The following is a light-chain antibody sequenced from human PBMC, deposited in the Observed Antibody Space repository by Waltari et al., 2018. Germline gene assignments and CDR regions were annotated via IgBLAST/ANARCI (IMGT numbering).Light chain of an antibody. J-gene: IGKJ1*01. CDR3: QQYGNTPRT. V-gene: IGKV3-20*01. CDR2: GAS. Sequence: ETVLTQSPGTLSLSPGERATLSCRASQSVTSSHLAWYQQKPGQAPRLLIYGASSRATGIPDRFSGSGAGTDFTLTITRLEPEDLAVYYCQQYGNTPRTCGQGTGVESK. CDR1: QSVTSSH.